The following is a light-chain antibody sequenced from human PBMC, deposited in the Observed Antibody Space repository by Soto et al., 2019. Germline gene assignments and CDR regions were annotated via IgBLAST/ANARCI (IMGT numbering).Light chain of an antibody. J-gene: IGLJ1*01. CDR1: SSDVGGYNY. Sequence: QSALTQPASVSGSPGQSITISCTGTSSDVGGYNYVSWYQPHPGKAPKLMIYDVSNRPSGVSNRFSGSKSGNTASLTISGLQAEDEADYYCSSYTSSSTPTVFGTGTKVTVL. CDR2: DVS. CDR3: SSYTSSSTPTV. V-gene: IGLV2-14*01.